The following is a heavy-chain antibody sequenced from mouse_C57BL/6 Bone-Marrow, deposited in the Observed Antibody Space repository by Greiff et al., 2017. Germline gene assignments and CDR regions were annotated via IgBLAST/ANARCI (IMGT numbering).Heavy chain of an antibody. Sequence: EVQVVESGGGLVKPGGSLKLSCAASGFTFSSYTMSWVRQTPEKRLEWVATISGGGGNTYYPDSVKGRFTISSDNAKNTLYLQMSSLRSEDTALYYCARRVVDAMDYWGQGTSVTVSS. CDR3: ARRVVDAMDY. CDR1: GFTFSSYT. J-gene: IGHJ4*01. V-gene: IGHV5-9*01. D-gene: IGHD1-1*01. CDR2: ISGGGGNT.